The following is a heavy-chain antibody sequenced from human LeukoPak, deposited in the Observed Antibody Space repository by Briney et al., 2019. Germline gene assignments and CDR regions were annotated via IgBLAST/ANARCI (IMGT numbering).Heavy chain of an antibody. CDR2: IIPIFGTA. CDR3: GAAGATENAFDY. CDR1: GGTFSSYA. D-gene: IGHD1-26*01. Sequence: GAPVKVSCKASGGTFSSYAISWVRQAPGQGLEWMGGIIPIFGTANYAQKFQGRVTITTDESTSTAYMELSSLRSEDTAVYYCGAAGATENAFDYWGQGTLVTVSS. J-gene: IGHJ4*02. V-gene: IGHV1-69*05.